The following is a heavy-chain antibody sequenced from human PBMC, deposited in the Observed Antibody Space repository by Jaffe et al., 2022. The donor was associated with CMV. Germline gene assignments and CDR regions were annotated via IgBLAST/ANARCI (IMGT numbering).Heavy chain of an antibody. V-gene: IGHV3-30*18. CDR3: AKDITVGYYSCVDY. CDR1: GFTFSSYG. D-gene: IGHD3-22*01. Sequence: QVQLVESGGGVVQPGRSLRLSCAASGFTFSSYGMHWVRQAPGKGLEWVAVISYDGSNKYYADSVKGRFTISRDNSKNTLYLQMNSLRAEDTAVYYCAKDITVGYYSCVDYWGQGTLVTVSS. J-gene: IGHJ4*02. CDR2: ISYDGSNK.